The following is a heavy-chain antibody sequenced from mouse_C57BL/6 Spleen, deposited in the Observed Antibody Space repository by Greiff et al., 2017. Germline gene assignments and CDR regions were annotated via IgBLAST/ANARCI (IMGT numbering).Heavy chain of an antibody. Sequence: EVQLQESGPELVKPGASVKISCKASGYSFTDYNMNWVKQSNGKSLEWIGVINPNYGTTSYNQKFKGKATLTVDQSSSTAYMQLNSLTSEDSAVYYCGGYSNYRVSYWYFEVWGTGTTVTVSS. V-gene: IGHV1-39*01. D-gene: IGHD2-5*01. CDR3: GGYSNYRVSYWYFEV. J-gene: IGHJ1*03. CDR2: INPNYGTT. CDR1: GYSFTDYN.